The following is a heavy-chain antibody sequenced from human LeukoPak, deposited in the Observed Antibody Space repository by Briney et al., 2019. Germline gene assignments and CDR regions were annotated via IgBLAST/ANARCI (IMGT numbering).Heavy chain of an antibody. D-gene: IGHD2-21*02. CDR1: GYTFSSYE. V-gene: IGHV1-8*01. CDR2: MNPNSGNT. Sequence: ASVKVSCKASGYTFSSYEINWVRQAPGHGLEWMGWMNPNSGNTGYAQKFQGRVTVTRNTSISTAYMELSSLRSEDTAVYYCVRSDLCDYWGQGTLVTVSS. J-gene: IGHJ4*02. CDR3: VRSDLCDY.